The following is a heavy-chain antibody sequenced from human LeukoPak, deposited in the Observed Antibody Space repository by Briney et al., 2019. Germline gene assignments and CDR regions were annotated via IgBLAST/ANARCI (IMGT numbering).Heavy chain of an antibody. CDR3: ARPGRDGHNYDAFDI. CDR2: ISSNGDST. D-gene: IGHD5-24*01. Sequence: GGSLRLSCAASGFTFSSYAMHWVRQAPGKGLEYVSAISSNGDSTYSANCVKGRFIISRDNSKNMLYLQMGSLRPEDMAMYYCARPGRDGHNYDAFDIWGQGTMVTVSS. J-gene: IGHJ3*02. V-gene: IGHV3-64*01. CDR1: GFTFSSYA.